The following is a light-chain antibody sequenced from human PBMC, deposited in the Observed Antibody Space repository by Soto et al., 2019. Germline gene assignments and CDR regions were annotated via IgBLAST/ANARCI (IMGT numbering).Light chain of an antibody. V-gene: IGKV2-30*01. Sequence: DVVMTQSPLSLPVSLGQPASISCGASQSLVYSDGNTYLSSFQQRPGQSPRRLIYKVSDRGSGVPDRFSGSGSGTDFTLKVSRVEAADVGHWPPLTFVGGTKVEIK. CDR3: LT. J-gene: IGKJ4*01. CDR2: KVS. CDR1: QSLVYSDGNTY.